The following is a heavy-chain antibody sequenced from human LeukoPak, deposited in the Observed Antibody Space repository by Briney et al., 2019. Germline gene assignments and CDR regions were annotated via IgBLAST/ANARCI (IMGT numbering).Heavy chain of an antibody. CDR3: AKRGGSYYYFDY. CDR1: EFSVGSNY. J-gene: IGHJ4*02. D-gene: IGHD1-26*01. Sequence: GGSLRLSCAASEFSVGSNYMTWVRQAPGKGLEWVSAISGSGGSTYYADSVKGRFTISRDNSKNTLYLQMNSLRAEDTAVYYCAKRGGSYYYFDYWGQGTLVTVSS. CDR2: ISGSGGST. V-gene: IGHV3-23*01.